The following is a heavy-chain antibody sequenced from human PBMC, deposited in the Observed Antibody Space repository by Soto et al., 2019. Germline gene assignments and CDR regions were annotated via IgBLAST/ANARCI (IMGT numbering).Heavy chain of an antibody. CDR3: ASRPIDYGEYVTGLYYGMDV. CDR1: GVSISSGGYY. J-gene: IGHJ6*02. Sequence: SETLSLTCTVSGVSISSGGYYWSWIRQHPGKGLEWIGYIFYSGTTYYNPSLKSRVTISVDTSKNQFSLKLSSVTAADTAVYYCASRPIDYGEYVTGLYYGMDVWGQGTTVTVSS. D-gene: IGHD4-17*01. V-gene: IGHV4-31*03. CDR2: IFYSGTT.